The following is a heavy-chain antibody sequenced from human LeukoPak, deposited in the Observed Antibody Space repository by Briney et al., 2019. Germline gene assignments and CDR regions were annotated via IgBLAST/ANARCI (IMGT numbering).Heavy chain of an antibody. V-gene: IGHV1-18*01. CDR3: ARSKASLVMVPFDY. CDR1: GYTFTSYG. CDR2: ISAYNGNT. D-gene: IGHD2-15*01. Sequence: ASVKVSCKASGYTFTSYGISWVRQAPGQGIEWMGWISAYNGNTNYAQKLQGRVTMTTDTSTSTAYMELRSLRSDDTAVYYCARSKASLVMVPFDYWGQGTLVTVSS. J-gene: IGHJ4*02.